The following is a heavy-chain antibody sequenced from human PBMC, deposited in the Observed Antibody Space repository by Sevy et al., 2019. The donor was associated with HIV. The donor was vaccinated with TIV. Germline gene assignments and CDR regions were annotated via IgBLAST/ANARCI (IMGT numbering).Heavy chain of an antibody. Sequence: GGSLRLSCAASGFTFSSYWMHWVRQAPGKGLVWVSRINSDGSSTSYADSVKGRFTISRDNAKNTLYLQMNSLRAEDTAVYYCASEGQQRVYYYYGMDVWGQGTTVTVSS. D-gene: IGHD6-13*01. CDR2: INSDGSST. CDR3: ASEGQQRVYYYYGMDV. J-gene: IGHJ6*02. V-gene: IGHV3-74*01. CDR1: GFTFSSYW.